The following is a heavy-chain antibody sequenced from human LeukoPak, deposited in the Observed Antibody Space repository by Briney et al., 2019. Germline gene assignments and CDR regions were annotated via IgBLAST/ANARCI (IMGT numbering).Heavy chain of an antibody. Sequence: SETLSLTCTVSDGSISSYYWSWVRQPPGKGLEWIGYIYYSGSTTYNPSLKSRVTISVDTSKNQFSLKLSSVTAADTAVYYCARRTYFDLWGRGTLVTVSS. J-gene: IGHJ2*01. CDR1: DGSISSYY. CDR3: ARRTYFDL. CDR2: IYYSGST. V-gene: IGHV4-59*08.